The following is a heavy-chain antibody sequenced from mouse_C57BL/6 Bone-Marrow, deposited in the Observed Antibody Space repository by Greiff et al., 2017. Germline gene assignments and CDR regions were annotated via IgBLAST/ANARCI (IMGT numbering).Heavy chain of an antibody. V-gene: IGHV1-82*01. Sequence: QVQLQQSGPELVKPGASVKISCKASGYAFSSSWMNWVKQRPGKGLEWIGRIYPGDGDTNYNGKFKGKATLTADKSASTAYMQLSSLTSEDSAVYFCARYSYKAWFAYWGQGTLVTVSA. D-gene: IGHD3-3*01. CDR1: GYAFSSSW. CDR2: IYPGDGDT. J-gene: IGHJ3*01. CDR3: ARYSYKAWFAY.